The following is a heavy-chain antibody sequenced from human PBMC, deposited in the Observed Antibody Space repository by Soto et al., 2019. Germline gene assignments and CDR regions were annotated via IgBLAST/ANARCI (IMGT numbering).Heavy chain of an antibody. V-gene: IGHV3-30*18. CDR2: ISYDGSNK. CDR1: GFTFSSYG. CDR3: AKDTRYCGGDFYAYYYYYGMDV. D-gene: IGHD2-21*02. J-gene: IGHJ6*02. Sequence: QVQLVESGGGVVQPGRSLRLSCAASGFTFSSYGMHWVRQAPGKGLEWVAVISYDGSNKYYADPVKCRFTISRDNSKTTLVLQMNSRKAEDTAVYYCAKDTRYCGGDFYAYYYYYGMDVWGQGTTVTVSS.